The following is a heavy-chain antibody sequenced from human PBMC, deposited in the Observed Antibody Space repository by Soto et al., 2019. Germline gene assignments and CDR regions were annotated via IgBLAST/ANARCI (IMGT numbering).Heavy chain of an antibody. CDR2: IYYSGST. D-gene: IGHD5-12*01. Sequence: SETLSLTCAVSGGSINSYYWSWIRQPPGKGLEWIGYIYYSGSTNYNPSLKSRVTISVDRSKNQFSLKLSSVTAADTAVYYCAEGGGLPRYYWGQGPLGTVPQ. CDR3: AEGGGLPRYY. V-gene: IGHV4-59*12. CDR1: GGSINSYY. J-gene: IGHJ4*02.